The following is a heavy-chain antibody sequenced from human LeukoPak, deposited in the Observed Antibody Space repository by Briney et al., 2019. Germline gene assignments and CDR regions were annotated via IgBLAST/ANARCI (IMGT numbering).Heavy chain of an antibody. J-gene: IGHJ2*01. CDR1: GFTFSDYY. D-gene: IGHD1-26*01. V-gene: IGHV3-11*01. CDR3: ARDPGLIVGATTGWYFDL. CDR2: ISSSGSTI. Sequence: GGSLRLSRAASGFTFSDYYMSWIRQAPGKGLEWVSYISSSGSTIYYADSVKGRFTISRDNAKNSLYLQMNSLRAEDTAVYYCARDPGLIVGATTGWYFDLWGRGTLVTVSS.